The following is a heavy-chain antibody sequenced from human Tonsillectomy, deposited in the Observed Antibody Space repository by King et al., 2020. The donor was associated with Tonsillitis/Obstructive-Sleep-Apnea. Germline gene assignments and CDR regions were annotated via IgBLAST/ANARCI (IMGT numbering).Heavy chain of an antibody. CDR3: AKSRALTGHAAFDI. CDR2: ISPSSNYI. D-gene: IGHD1-14*01. V-gene: IGHV3-21*01. Sequence: VQLVESGGGPVKPGGSLRLSCAASGFIFSTYSMHWVRQAPGKGLEWVTSISPSSNYIYYAESVKGRFTISRDNARNSLSLQMNSLGAEDTAVYYCAKSRALTGHAAFDIWGQGTLVIVSS. CDR1: GFIFSTYS. J-gene: IGHJ3*02.